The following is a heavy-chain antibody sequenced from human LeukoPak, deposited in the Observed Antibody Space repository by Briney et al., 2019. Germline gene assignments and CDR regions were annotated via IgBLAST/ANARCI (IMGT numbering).Heavy chain of an antibody. CDR1: GFTFSSYG. CDR3: AKDQDSYEGGYFDY. D-gene: IGHD5-18*01. Sequence: PGGSLRLSCAASGFTFSSYGMSRVRQAPGKGLEWVSAISGSGGSTYYADSVKGRFTISRDNSKNTLYLQMNSLRAEDTAVYYCAKDQDSYEGGYFDYWGQGTLVTVSS. V-gene: IGHV3-23*01. CDR2: ISGSGGST. J-gene: IGHJ4*02.